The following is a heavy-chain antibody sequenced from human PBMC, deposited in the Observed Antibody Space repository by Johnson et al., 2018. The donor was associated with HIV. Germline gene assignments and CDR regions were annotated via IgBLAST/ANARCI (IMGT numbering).Heavy chain of an antibody. J-gene: IGHJ3*01. V-gene: IGHV3-53*01. Sequence: VQLVESGGGLIQPGESLRLSCAASGFTVSTYHMSWVRQAPGKGLEWVSVIYDGGRTYYGDSVKGRFTISGDTSKNTLHLEMNNLRAEDTSVYYCAKDFGSSSWHAFDVWGQGTMVTVSS. CDR3: AKDFGSSSWHAFDV. CDR1: GFTVSTYH. D-gene: IGHD6-13*01. CDR2: IYDGGRT.